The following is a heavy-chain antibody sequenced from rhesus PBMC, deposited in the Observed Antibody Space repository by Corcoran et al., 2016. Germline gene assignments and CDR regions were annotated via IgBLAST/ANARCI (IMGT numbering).Heavy chain of an antibody. D-gene: IGHD5-24*01. CDR3: ARGQYSGYTPFDY. CDR2: INPSKGNT. V-gene: IGHV1-200*01. Sequence: QVQLVQSGAEVKKPGASVKLSCKASGYTFTSYSINWVRQAPGQGLEWMGWINPSKGNTGNAQKFQGGATMTRDTSTSTAYMELSSLRSEDTAVYYCARGQYSGYTPFDYWGQGVLVTVSS. CDR1: GYTFTSYS. J-gene: IGHJ4*01.